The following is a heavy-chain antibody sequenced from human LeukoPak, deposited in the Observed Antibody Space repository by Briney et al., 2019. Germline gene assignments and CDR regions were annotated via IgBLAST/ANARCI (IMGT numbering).Heavy chain of an antibody. D-gene: IGHD4-17*01. CDR2: FDPEDGET. CDR3: AMSLGDYVDYDAFDI. J-gene: IGHJ3*02. Sequence: ASVKVSCKXXXXXXTELSIHWVRQAPGKGLEWMGRFDPEDGETVYARKFQGRITMTEDKSTDTAYMELSSLRSEDAAMYFCAMSLGDYVDYDAFDIWGQGTMVAVSS. V-gene: IGHV1-24*01. CDR1: XXXXTELS.